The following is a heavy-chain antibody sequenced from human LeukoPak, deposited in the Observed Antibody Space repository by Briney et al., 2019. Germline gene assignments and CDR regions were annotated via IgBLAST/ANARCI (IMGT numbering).Heavy chain of an antibody. CDR1: VFTVSSYE. CDR3: ARDRVRYYYYYGMDV. D-gene: IGHD1-1*01. J-gene: IGHJ6*02. CDR2: ISSSGSTI. V-gene: IGHV3-48*03. Sequence: GGSLRLSCAASVFTVSSYEMNWVRQAPGKGLEWVSYISSSGSTIYYADSVKGRFTISRDNAKNSLYLQMNSLRAEDTAVYYCARDRVRYYYYYGMDVWGQGTTVTVSS.